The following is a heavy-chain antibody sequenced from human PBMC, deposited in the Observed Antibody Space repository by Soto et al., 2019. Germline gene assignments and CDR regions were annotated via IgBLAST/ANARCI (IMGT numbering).Heavy chain of an antibody. J-gene: IGHJ6*02. V-gene: IGHV3-15*07. D-gene: IGHD2-15*01. Sequence: EVQLVESAGGLVKPGGSLRLSCVASGFSFNEAWMNWVRQAPGQGLEWVGRIKTSAGGGATNYAAPGQGRFTISRDDSKNTLYLHMNSLRNEDTDIYYCNTGSVEGIWGQGTTVIVSS. CDR2: IKTSAGGGAT. CDR3: NTGSVEGI. CDR1: GFSFNEAW.